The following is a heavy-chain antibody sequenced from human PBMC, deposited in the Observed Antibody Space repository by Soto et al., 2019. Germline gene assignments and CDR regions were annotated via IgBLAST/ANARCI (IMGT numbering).Heavy chain of an antibody. CDR1: GITFGSRA. V-gene: IGHV3-23*01. J-gene: IGHJ5*02. CDR3: AKNSGWFNT. CDR2: ITDTGGDA. D-gene: IGHD3-10*01. Sequence: GGSLRLSCVASGITFGSRAMSWVRQAPGEGLEWVSTITDTGGDAKYADSVRGRFTISRDNSMNTVYLQMNSLRADDTALYYCAKNSGWFNTWGQGALVTVSS.